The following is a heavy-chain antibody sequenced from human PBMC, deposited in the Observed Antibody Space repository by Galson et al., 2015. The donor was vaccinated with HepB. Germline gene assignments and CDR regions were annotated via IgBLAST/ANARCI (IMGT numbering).Heavy chain of an antibody. CDR3: TTVWWYYDSSGYPLDYFDY. CDR2: IKSKTDGGTT. V-gene: IGHV3-15*01. J-gene: IGHJ4*02. CDR1: GFTFSNAW. Sequence: SLRLSCAASGFTFSNAWMSWVRQAPGKGLEWVGRIKSKTDGGTTDYAAPVKGRFTISRDDSQNTLYLQMNSLKTEDTAVYYCTTVWWYYDSSGYPLDYFDYWGQGTLVTVSS. D-gene: IGHD3-22*01.